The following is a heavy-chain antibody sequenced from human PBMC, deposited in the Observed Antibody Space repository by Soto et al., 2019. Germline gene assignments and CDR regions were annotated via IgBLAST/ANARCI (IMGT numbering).Heavy chain of an antibody. CDR2: IYYSGST. J-gene: IGHJ4*02. Sequence: SETLSLTCTVSGGSISSYYWSWIRQPPGKGLEWIGYIYYSGSTNYNPSLKSRVTISVDTSKNQFSLKLSSVTAADTAVYYCARVSATAAGTPEFDYWGQGTLVTVSS. D-gene: IGHD6-13*01. CDR3: ARVSATAAGTPEFDY. V-gene: IGHV4-59*08. CDR1: GGSISSYY.